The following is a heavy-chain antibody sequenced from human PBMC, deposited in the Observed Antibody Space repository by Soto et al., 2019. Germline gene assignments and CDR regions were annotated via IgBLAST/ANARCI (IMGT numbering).Heavy chain of an antibody. D-gene: IGHD1-26*01. CDR2: IYYSGST. J-gene: IGHJ4*02. CDR3: ARRGFMGATTIDY. CDR1: GGSISSSNSY. Sequence: QLQLQESGPGLVKPSETLSLTCTVSGGSISSSNSYWGWIRQPPGNGLEWIGSIYYSGSTYYNPSLKSRVSISVDTSKNQFSLKLSSVTAADTAVYYCARRGFMGATTIDYWGQGTLVTVSS. V-gene: IGHV4-39*01.